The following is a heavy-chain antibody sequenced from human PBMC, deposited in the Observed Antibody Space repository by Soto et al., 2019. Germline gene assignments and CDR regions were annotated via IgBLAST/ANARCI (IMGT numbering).Heavy chain of an antibody. V-gene: IGHV1-24*01. CDR3: ARDRLRGYDSSGFYS. D-gene: IGHD3-22*01. CDR2: FDPEDGET. Sequence: ASVKVSCKVSGYTLTELSMHWVRQAPGKGLEWMGGFDPEDGETIYAQKFQGRVTMTEDTSTDTAYMELRSLKSDDTAIYYCARDRLRGYDSSGFYSWGQGTMVTVSS. CDR1: GYTLTELS. J-gene: IGHJ4*02.